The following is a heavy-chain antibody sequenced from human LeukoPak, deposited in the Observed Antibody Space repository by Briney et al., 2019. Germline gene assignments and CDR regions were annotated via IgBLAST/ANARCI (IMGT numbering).Heavy chain of an antibody. D-gene: IGHD6-19*01. J-gene: IGHJ5*02. CDR1: GFTFTTYW. V-gene: IGHV3-21*01. Sequence: GGSLRLSCAASGFTFTTYWMSWIRQLPGKGLEWVSSISSSSNYIYYADSVKGRFTISRDNAKNSLYLQMNSLRAEDTAVYYCARDPSSGWYLKGWFDPWGQGTLVTVSS. CDR3: ARDPSSGWYLKGWFDP. CDR2: ISSSSNYI.